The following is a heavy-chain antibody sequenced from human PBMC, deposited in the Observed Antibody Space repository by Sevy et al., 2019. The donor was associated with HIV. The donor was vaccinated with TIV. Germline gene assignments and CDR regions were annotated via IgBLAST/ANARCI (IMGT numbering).Heavy chain of an antibody. D-gene: IGHD3-16*02. CDR3: AKWLYTSIYADYYDDMDV. V-gene: IGHV3-23*01. Sequence: GGSLRLSCAASGFTFSSYATSWVRQAPGKGLEWVSTISCSGDNTFYADSAKGRFTISRDNSKNTLYLQMNSLRAEDTAVYYCAKWLYTSIYADYYDDMDVCGKGTTVTVSS. CDR2: ISCSGDNT. J-gene: IGHJ6*03. CDR1: GFTFSSYA.